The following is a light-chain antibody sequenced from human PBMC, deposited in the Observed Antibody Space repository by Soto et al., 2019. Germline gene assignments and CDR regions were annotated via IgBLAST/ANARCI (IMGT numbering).Light chain of an antibody. J-gene: IGLJ2*01. Sequence: QLVLTQSPSASASLGASVKLTCTLSSGHSSYAIAWHQQQPEKGPRHLMKLNSDGSHSKGDGIPDRFSGSSSGAERYLTISSLQSEDEADYYCQTWGTGIHVVFGGGTQLTVL. CDR1: SGHSSYA. CDR3: QTWGTGIHVV. CDR2: LNSDGSH. V-gene: IGLV4-69*01.